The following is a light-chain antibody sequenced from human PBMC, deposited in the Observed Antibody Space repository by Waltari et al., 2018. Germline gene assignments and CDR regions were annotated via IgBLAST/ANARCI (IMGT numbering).Light chain of an antibody. Sequence: QSALTQPRSVSGSPGQSVTISCTGTSSDVGGYNYVTWYQHHPGKAPKLMLYDVYKRPSGVPDRFSGSKSGNTASLNISGLQVEDEADYYCCSYAGSYTLIFGGGTKLTVL. J-gene: IGLJ2*01. CDR3: CSYAGSYTLI. CDR2: DVY. V-gene: IGLV2-11*01. CDR1: SSDVGGYNY.